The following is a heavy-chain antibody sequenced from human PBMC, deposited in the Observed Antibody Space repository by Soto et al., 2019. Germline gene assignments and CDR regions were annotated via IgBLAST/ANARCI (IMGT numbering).Heavy chain of an antibody. V-gene: IGHV3-48*02. J-gene: IGHJ4*02. CDR2: ISSSSSTI. CDR1: GFTFSDYT. D-gene: IGHD3-3*01. CDR3: VRGLTYYADGPPYSSAY. Sequence: GGSLRLSCAASGFTFSDYTMVWVRQAPGKGLEWVSYISSSSSTIYYADSVKGRFTISRDNAKNSLFLQMNSLRDEDTAVYCCVRGLTYYADGPPYSSAYSGQGSLGTVSS.